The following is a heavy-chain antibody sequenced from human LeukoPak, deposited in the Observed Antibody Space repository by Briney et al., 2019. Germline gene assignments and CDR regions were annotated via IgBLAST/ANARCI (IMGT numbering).Heavy chain of an antibody. CDR3: VSPRGFSYGYFDY. J-gene: IGHJ4*02. CDR2: ICYSKNT. V-gene: IGHV4-39*01. Sequence: SEPLSLTCTVSCGSINSSSAYWGWIREPPGKGLEWIGSICYSKNTYYNPSLKSRVTISADTSKNQFSLTLGSVSATDTAVYECVSPRGFSYGYFDYWGQGTLVTVSS. CDR1: CGSINSSSAY. D-gene: IGHD5-18*01.